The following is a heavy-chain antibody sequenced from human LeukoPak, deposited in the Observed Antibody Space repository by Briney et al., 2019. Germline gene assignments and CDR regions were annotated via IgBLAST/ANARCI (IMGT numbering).Heavy chain of an antibody. CDR2: IKQDGSEK. CDR3: ARDSICRRYSSGYDWFDP. D-gene: IGHD6-19*01. J-gene: IGHJ5*02. V-gene: IGHV3-7*01. CDR1: GFTFSSYW. Sequence: GGSLRLSCAASGFTFSSYWMSWVRQAPGKGLEWVANIKQDGSEKYYVDSVKGRFTISRDNAKNSLYLQMNSPRAEDTAVYYCARDSICRRYSSGYDWFDPWGQGTLVTVSS.